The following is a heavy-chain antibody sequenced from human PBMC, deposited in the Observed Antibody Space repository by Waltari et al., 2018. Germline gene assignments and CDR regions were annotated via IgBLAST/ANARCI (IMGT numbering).Heavy chain of an antibody. CDR2: IYPGDSDT. Sequence: EVQLVQSGAEVKKPGESLKISCKGSGYSFTSYWIGWVGQMPGKGLEWMGIIYPGDSDTRYSPSFQGQVTISADRSISTAYLQWSSLKASDTAMYYCARQIGYCSSTSCYGYFDYWGQGTLVTVSS. J-gene: IGHJ4*02. CDR1: GYSFTSYW. CDR3: ARQIGYCSSTSCYGYFDY. V-gene: IGHV5-51*01. D-gene: IGHD2-2*01.